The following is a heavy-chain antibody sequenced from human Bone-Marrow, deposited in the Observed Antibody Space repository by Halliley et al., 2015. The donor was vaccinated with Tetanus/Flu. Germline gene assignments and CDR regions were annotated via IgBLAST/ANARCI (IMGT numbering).Heavy chain of an antibody. CDR3: ARGLRSALDI. CDR2: TYCRSKWYN. J-gene: IGHJ3*02. Sequence: GLVKPSQTLSLTCAISGDSFSNNDAAWNWIGQSPSRGLEWLGRTYCRSKWYNDYAVSVKSRITIDPDTSKNQFSLQLNSVTPEDTAVYYCARGLRSALDIWGQGTMVTVSS. CDR1: GDSFSNNDAA. V-gene: IGHV6-1*01.